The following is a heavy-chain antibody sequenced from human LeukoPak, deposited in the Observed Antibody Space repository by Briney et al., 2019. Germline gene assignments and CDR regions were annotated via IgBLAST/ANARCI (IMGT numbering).Heavy chain of an antibody. CDR2: TRNKANSYTT. D-gene: IGHD2-15*01. CDR3: ARESGLSAFDY. V-gene: IGHV3-72*01. CDR1: GFTFSDHY. Sequence: GGSLRLSRAASGFTFSDHYMDWVRQAPGKGLEWVGRTRNKANSYTTEYAASVKGRFTISRDDSKNSLYLQMNSLKTEDTAVYYCARESGLSAFDYWGQETLVTVSS. J-gene: IGHJ4*02.